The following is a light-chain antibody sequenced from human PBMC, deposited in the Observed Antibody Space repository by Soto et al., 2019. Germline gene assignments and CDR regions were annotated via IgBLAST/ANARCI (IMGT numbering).Light chain of an antibody. CDR3: QQYSNYWT. CDR2: DAS. V-gene: IGKV1-5*01. CDR1: QSLSSW. Sequence: DIQMTQSPSTLSASVGDRVTITCRASQSLSSWLAWYQQKPGKAPKLLIYDASRLESGVPSRFSGSGSGTEFTLTISSLQPDDFATYYCQQYSNYWTFGQGTKVDIK. J-gene: IGKJ1*01.